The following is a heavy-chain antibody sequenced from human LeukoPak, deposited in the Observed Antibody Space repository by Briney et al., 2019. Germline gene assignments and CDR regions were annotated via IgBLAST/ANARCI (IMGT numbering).Heavy chain of an antibody. D-gene: IGHD5-12*01. CDR3: ARGGGYASPIGY. Sequence: TSSETLSPTCTLSGGSISTYYWSWIRQPPGKGLEWIGYIYHSGSTNYNPSLKSRVTISVDTSKNQFSLKLSSVTAADTAVYYCARGGGYASPIGYWGQGALVTVSS. CDR1: GGSISTYY. J-gene: IGHJ4*02. V-gene: IGHV4-59*01. CDR2: IYHSGST.